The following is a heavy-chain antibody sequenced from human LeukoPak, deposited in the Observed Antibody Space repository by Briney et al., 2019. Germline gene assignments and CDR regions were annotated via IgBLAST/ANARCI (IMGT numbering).Heavy chain of an antibody. CDR3: ARDGYNYQGFDY. J-gene: IGHJ4*02. D-gene: IGHD5-24*01. CDR2: IVPIFGAA. CDR1: GGTFSSYA. V-gene: IGHV1-69*05. Sequence: ASVKVSCKASGGTFSSYAISWVRQAPGQGLEWMGRIVPIFGAANYAQKFQGRVTITTDESTSTAYVELSSLRSEDTAVYYCARDGYNYQGFDYWGQGTLVTVSS.